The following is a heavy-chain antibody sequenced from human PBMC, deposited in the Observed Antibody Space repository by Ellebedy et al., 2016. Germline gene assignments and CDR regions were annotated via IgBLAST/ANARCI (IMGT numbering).Heavy chain of an antibody. D-gene: IGHD6-19*01. V-gene: IGHV4-39*07. CDR2: IYYSGST. Sequence: LRLSXTVSGGSISSSSYYGGWIRQPPGKGLEWIGSIYYSGSTYYNPSLKSRVTISVDTSKNQFSLKLSSVTAADTAVYYCARVPQQWLVLGSYYYGMDIWGQGTTVTVSS. J-gene: IGHJ6*02. CDR1: GGSISSSSYY. CDR3: ARVPQQWLVLGSYYYGMDI.